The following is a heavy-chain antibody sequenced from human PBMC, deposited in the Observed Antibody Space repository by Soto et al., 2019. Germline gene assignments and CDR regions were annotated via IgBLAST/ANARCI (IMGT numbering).Heavy chain of an antibody. J-gene: IGHJ6*02. CDR3: ARTDRDFDGLDV. CDR2: ISAAGDP. Sequence: EVQLVESGGGLVQPGGSLRLSCEASGFTFRNYDMHWVRQGTGKGLEWVSGISAAGDPDYADSVEGRFTISRENAQNSCLLQMNSLRVGDTAVYYCARTDRDFDGLDVWGQGTTVIVSS. CDR1: GFTFRNYD. V-gene: IGHV3-13*05.